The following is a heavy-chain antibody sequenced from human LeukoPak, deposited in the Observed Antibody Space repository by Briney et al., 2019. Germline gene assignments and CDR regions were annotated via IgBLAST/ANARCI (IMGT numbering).Heavy chain of an antibody. CDR3: GSGPVGTTVP. CDR2: TSGSGSHA. Sequence: PGGSLRLSCAASGFSFGSYAMGWTRQAPGQGLEWVSATSGSGSHANYAESVKGRFTISRDNSKNTLYLQMHSLIAADTAVYYCGSGPVGTTVPWGQGTLVTVSS. CDR1: GFSFGSYA. V-gene: IGHV3-23*01. J-gene: IGHJ5*02. D-gene: IGHD1-1*01.